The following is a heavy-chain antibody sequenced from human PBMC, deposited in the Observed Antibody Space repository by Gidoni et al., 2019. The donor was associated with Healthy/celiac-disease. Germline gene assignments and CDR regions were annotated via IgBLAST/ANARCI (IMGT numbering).Heavy chain of an antibody. Sequence: EVQLVESGGGLVQPGGSMRPACSASGFTFSSYSMNWLRQAPWKGLEWVSYISSRSSTIYYADSVKGRFTISRDNAKNSLYLQMNSLRDEDTAVYYCARDREFGHIVVVTAIPSELDYWGQGTLVTVSS. V-gene: IGHV3-48*02. J-gene: IGHJ4*02. CDR1: GFTFSSYS. D-gene: IGHD2-21*02. CDR3: ARDREFGHIVVVTAIPSELDY. CDR2: ISSRSSTI.